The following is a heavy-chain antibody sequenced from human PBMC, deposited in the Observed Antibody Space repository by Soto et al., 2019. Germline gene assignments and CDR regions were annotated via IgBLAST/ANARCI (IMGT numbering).Heavy chain of an antibody. CDR2: IGRRSDI. D-gene: IGHD2-21*02. J-gene: IGHJ6*02. CDR3: AREETAWPLAYGLDV. CDR1: GFSFSTYS. Sequence: GGSLRLSCEASGFSFSTYSTHWVRQAPGKGLEWVSSIGRRSDIYYADTVKGRFTISRDNAKNSVSLQMNSLRGEDTAVYYCAREETAWPLAYGLDVWGQGTTVTVSS. V-gene: IGHV3-21*01.